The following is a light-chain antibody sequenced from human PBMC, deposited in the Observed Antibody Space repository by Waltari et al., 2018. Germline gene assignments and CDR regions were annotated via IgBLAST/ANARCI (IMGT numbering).Light chain of an antibody. J-gene: IGKJ1*01. CDR2: AAS. CDR3: QESFGSPPA. Sequence: DIQMTQSPSSLSASVGDRVTITCRASQNINSYLNWYQQKPGKAPNLLIYAASSLQSGVPSRFSGSGSGTDFTLTISSLQPEDFATYYCQESFGSPPAFGQGTPVEIK. V-gene: IGKV1-39*01. CDR1: QNINSY.